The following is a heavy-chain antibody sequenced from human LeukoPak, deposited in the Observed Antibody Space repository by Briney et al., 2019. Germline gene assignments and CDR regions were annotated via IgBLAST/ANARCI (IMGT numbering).Heavy chain of an antibody. D-gene: IGHD6-19*01. CDR2: ISYDGSNK. CDR1: GFTFSTYG. CDR3: ARLRGSGWYIDY. Sequence: PGGSLRLSCAASGFTFSTYGMHWVRQAPGKGLEWVAVISYDGSNKYYADSVKGRFTISRDNSKNTLYLQMNSLRAEDTAVYYCARLRGSGWYIDYRGQGTLVTVAS. V-gene: IGHV3-30*03. J-gene: IGHJ4*02.